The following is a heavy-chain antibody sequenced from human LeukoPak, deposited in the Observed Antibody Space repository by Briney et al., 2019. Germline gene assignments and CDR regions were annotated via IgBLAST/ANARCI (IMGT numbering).Heavy chain of an antibody. V-gene: IGHV3-21*01. CDR1: GFTFSAYS. J-gene: IGHJ4*02. CDR3: ARYPLSSSWYFFDY. Sequence: PGGSLRLSCVVSGFTFSAYSMNWVRQAPGKGLEWVSSISFNSDYIYYADSVKGRFTISRDDAKNSLYLQMNSLRAEDTAVYYCARYPLSSSWYFFDYWGQGTLSPSPQ. CDR2: ISFNSDYI. D-gene: IGHD6-13*01.